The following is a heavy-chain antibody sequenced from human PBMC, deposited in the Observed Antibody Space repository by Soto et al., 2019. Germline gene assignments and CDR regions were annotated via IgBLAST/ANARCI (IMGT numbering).Heavy chain of an antibody. J-gene: IGHJ4*01. V-gene: IGHV1-18*01. CDR3: ARYGVDNWNDFDY. D-gene: IGHD1-1*01. CDR2: ISAYNGNT. CDR1: GYSFSSYG. Sequence: SVKGSCKASGYSFSSYGISWVRQAPGQGLEWMGWISAYNGNTNYAQKLQCRVTMTTDTSTSTAYMELRSLRPDDTAVYYCARYGVDNWNDFDYWAKAPLVTVSS.